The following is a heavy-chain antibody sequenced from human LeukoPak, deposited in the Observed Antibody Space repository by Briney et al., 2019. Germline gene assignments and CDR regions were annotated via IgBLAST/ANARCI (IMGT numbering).Heavy chain of an antibody. CDR3: AKDALDTAMVTGDY. CDR2: ISGSGGST. CDR1: GFTFSSYA. Sequence: GGSLRLSCAASGFTFSSYAMSWVRQAPGNGLEWVSAISGSGGSTYYADSVKGRFTISRDNSKNTLYLQMNSLRAGDTAVYYCAKDALDTAMVTGDYWGQGTLVTVSS. J-gene: IGHJ4*02. V-gene: IGHV3-23*01. D-gene: IGHD5-18*01.